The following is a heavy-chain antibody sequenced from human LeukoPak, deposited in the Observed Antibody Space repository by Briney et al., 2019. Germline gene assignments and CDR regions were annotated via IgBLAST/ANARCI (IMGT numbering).Heavy chain of an antibody. Sequence: GGSLRLSCAASGFTFSNYAMSWVRQAPGKGLEWVSGISGSGGSTYYADSVKGRFTISRDNSKNTLYLQMNSLRAEDTAVYYCARDGIVVVVAATPGYYGMDVWGQGTTVTVSS. CDR1: GFTFSNYA. J-gene: IGHJ6*02. CDR2: ISGSGGST. D-gene: IGHD2-15*01. CDR3: ARDGIVVVVAATPGYYGMDV. V-gene: IGHV3-23*01.